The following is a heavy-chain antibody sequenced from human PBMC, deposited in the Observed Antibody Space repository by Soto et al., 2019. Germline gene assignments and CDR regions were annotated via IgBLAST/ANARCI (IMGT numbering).Heavy chain of an antibody. V-gene: IGHV3-30*18. J-gene: IGHJ4*02. Sequence: QVQLVESGGGVVQPGRSRRLSCSASGFTFSDLDMHWVRQAPGKGLEWVAVLSYRGNIRNYVESVKGRFTISRDNSRNPLFVQMDNLSPDDNGIYYGGNEAQRASRLEFWGQGSLVIVSS. CDR2: LSYRGNIR. D-gene: IGHD6-6*01. CDR3: GNEAQRASRLEF. CDR1: GFTFSDLD.